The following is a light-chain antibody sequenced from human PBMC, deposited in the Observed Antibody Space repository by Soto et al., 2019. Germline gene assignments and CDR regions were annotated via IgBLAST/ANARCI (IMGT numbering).Light chain of an antibody. CDR3: QVWDSSSDQWV. CDR2: NDG. J-gene: IGLJ3*02. Sequence: SYELTQPPSVSLAPGKTARITCGGNNIGSKSVHWYQQKAGQAPVLVIYNDGQRPSGIPERFSGSNSGNTATLTINRVEAGDEADYYCQVWDSSSDQWVFGGGTKLTVL. CDR1: NIGSKS. V-gene: IGLV3-21*04.